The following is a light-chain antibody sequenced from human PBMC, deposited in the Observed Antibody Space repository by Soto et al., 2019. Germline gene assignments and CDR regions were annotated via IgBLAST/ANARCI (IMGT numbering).Light chain of an antibody. Sequence: QSALTQPASVSGSPGQSIPLSCTGTRSDIGGYKYVSWYQQHPGKVPKLLIYDVNNRPSGVSDRFSGSKSGNTASLTISGLQAEDEAEYYCCSYTSSTSLIFGGGTKLTVL. V-gene: IGLV2-14*03. CDR2: DVN. J-gene: IGLJ2*01. CDR1: RSDIGGYKY. CDR3: CSYTSSTSLI.